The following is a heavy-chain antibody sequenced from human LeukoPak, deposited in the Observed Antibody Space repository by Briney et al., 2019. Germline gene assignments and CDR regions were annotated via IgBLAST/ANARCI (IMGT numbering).Heavy chain of an antibody. J-gene: IGHJ6*02. CDR3: ARGPPNCSGGSCYSSYYYGMDV. CDR1: GGSISSYY. Sequence: SETLSLTCTVSGGSISSYYWSWIRQPPGKGLEWIGEINHSGSTNYNPSLKSRVTISVDTSKNQFSLKLSSVTAADTAVYYCARGPPNCSGGSCYSSYYYGMDVWGQGTTVTVSS. V-gene: IGHV4-34*01. CDR2: INHSGST. D-gene: IGHD2-15*01.